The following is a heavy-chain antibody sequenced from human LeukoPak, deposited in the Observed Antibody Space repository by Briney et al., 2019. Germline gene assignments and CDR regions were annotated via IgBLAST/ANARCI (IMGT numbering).Heavy chain of an antibody. CDR3: AKVGRSGWPLDN. Sequence: GGSLRLSCAASGFTFTYYWMSWVRQAPGKGLEWVANINQDDTQKYYVDSVKGRFAISKDNAKNSLYLQMNSLRVEDTAVYYCAKVGRSGWPLDNWGQGTLVTVPS. CDR2: INQDDTQK. CDR1: GFTFTYYW. J-gene: IGHJ4*02. V-gene: IGHV3-7*01. D-gene: IGHD6-19*01.